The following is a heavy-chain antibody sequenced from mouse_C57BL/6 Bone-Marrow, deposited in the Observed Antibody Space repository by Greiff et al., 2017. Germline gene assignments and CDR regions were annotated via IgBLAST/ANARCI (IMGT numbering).Heavy chain of an antibody. D-gene: IGHD4-1*01. CDR3: ARNWDAY. CDR2: ISSGSSTI. V-gene: IGHV5-17*01. Sequence: EVKVEESGGGLVKPGGSLKLSCAASGFTFSDYGMHWVRQAPEKGLEWVAYISSGSSTIYYADTVKGRFTISRDNAKNTLFLQMTSLRSEDTAMYYCARNWDAYWGQGTLVTVSA. CDR1: GFTFSDYG. J-gene: IGHJ3*01.